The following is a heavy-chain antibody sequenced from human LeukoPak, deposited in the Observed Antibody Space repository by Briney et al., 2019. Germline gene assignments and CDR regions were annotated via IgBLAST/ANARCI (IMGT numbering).Heavy chain of an antibody. CDR3: ARELNGYGYYFFDY. J-gene: IGHJ4*02. CDR2: ISSSTNTI. Sequence: PGGFLRLSCEVSGFPFTLYNMNWVRQAPGKGLEWLSYISSSTNTIYYADSVKGRFTISRDNAKNSLYLQMNGLGAEDTAVYYCARELNGYGYYFFDYWGPGTLVTVSS. D-gene: IGHD3-16*01. CDR1: GFPFTLYN. V-gene: IGHV3-48*04.